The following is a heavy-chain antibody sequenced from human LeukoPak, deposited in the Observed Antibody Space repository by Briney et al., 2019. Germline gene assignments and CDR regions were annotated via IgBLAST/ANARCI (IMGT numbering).Heavy chain of an antibody. J-gene: IGHJ5*02. Sequence: GGSLRLSCAASGFTFSNFWMSWVRQAPGKGLEWVSAISGSGGSTYYADSVKGRFTISRDNSKNTLYLQMNSLRAEDTAVYYCAKAAVRGVIIAPASNWFDPWGQGTLVTVSS. V-gene: IGHV3-23*01. D-gene: IGHD3-10*01. CDR3: AKAAVRGVIIAPASNWFDP. CDR1: GFTFSNFW. CDR2: ISGSGGST.